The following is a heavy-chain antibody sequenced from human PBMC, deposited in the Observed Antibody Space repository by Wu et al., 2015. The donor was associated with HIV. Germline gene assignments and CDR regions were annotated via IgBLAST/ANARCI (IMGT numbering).Heavy chain of an antibody. CDR1: GYTFNDYH. D-gene: IGHD6-19*01. Sequence: QVQLVQSGAEVKKPGASVRVSCTASGYTFNDYHMHWVRQAPGQGLEWMGWINRNSGGTTYAQKFQGRVAMTRDTSITTVFMELSRLRFDDTAVYYCARARRPVADALELDYWGQGTLVTVSS. J-gene: IGHJ4*02. V-gene: IGHV1-2*02. CDR3: ARARRPVADALELDY. CDR2: INRNSGGT.